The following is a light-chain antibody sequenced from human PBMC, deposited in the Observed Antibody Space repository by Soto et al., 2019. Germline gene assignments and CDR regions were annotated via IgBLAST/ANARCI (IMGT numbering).Light chain of an antibody. V-gene: IGLV1-44*01. CDR1: SSNIGNDY. CDR3: AAWDDSLNGPV. J-gene: IGLJ1*01. Sequence: QSVLTQPPSVSAAPGQKVTISCSGSSSNIGNDYVSWYQHLPGTAPKLLIYSNNQRPSGVPDRFSGSKSGTSASLAISGLQSEDEADYYCAAWDDSLNGPVFGTGTKVTVL. CDR2: SNN.